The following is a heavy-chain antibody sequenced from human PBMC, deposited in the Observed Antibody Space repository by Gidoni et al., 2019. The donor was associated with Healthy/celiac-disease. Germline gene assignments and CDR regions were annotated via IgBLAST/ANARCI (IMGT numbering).Heavy chain of an antibody. CDR1: GFTFDDYA. D-gene: IGHD3-3*01. CDR3: AKDRDFGVVTPDFDY. J-gene: IGHJ4*02. Sequence: EVQLVESGGGLVQPGRSLRLSCAASGFTFDDYAMHWVRQAPGKGLEWVSGISWNSGSIGYADSVKGRFTISRDNAKNSLYLQMNSLRAEDTALYYCAKDRDFGVVTPDFDYWGQGTLVTVSS. CDR2: ISWNSGSI. V-gene: IGHV3-9*01.